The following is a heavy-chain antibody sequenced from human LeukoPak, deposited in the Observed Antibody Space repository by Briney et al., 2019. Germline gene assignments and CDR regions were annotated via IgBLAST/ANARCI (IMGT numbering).Heavy chain of an antibody. Sequence: PGRSLRLSCAASGFTFSNYGMHWVRQAPGKGLEWLAVLWYDGSNKYYADSVKGRFTISRDNSKNMLYMQMNSLRAEGRVLYYCARDNRNMQQLVPLGYWGEGTLVSVSS. J-gene: IGHJ4*02. V-gene: IGHV3-33*01. CDR2: LWYDGSNK. CDR1: GFTFSNYG. CDR3: ARDNRNMQQLVPLGY. D-gene: IGHD6-13*01.